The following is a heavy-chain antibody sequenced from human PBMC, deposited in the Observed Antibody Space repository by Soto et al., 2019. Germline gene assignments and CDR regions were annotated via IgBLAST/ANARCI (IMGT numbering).Heavy chain of an antibody. Sequence: SQTLSLTCAISGDSVSSNSAAWNWIRQSPSRGLEWLGRTYYRSKWYNDYAVSVKSRITINPDTSKNQFSLQLNSVTPEDTAVYYCARAGEGEYSSGWTYYFDYWGQGTLVTSPQ. V-gene: IGHV6-1*01. CDR2: TYYRSKWYN. J-gene: IGHJ4*02. CDR3: ARAGEGEYSSGWTYYFDY. D-gene: IGHD6-19*01. CDR1: GDSVSSNSAA.